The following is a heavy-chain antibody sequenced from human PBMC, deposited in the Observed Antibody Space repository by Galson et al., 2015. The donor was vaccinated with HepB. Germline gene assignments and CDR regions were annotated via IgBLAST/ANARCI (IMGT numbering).Heavy chain of an antibody. CDR1: GYIFTSYG. J-gene: IGHJ4*02. CDR3: ARVGGTPGPRYCSSTSCYTFDY. D-gene: IGHD2-2*02. V-gene: IGHV1-18*01. Sequence: SVKVSCKASGYIFTSYGISWVRQAPGQGLEWMGWISVYTGNTNYAQNLQGGVTMTTDTSTSTAYMELRSLRSDDTAVYYCARVGGTPGPRYCSSTSCYTFDYWGQGTLVTVSS. CDR2: ISVYTGNT.